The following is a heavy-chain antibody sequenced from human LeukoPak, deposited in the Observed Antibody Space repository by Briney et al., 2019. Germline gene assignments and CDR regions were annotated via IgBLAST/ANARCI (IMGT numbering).Heavy chain of an antibody. Sequence: GGSLRLSCGASGFTFSRYEMNWVRQAPGKGLEWVSYISRSGDTIYFADSVKGRFTISRDNAMNSLYLQMSSLRAEDTAVYYCARDYASDYWGQGTLVTVSS. V-gene: IGHV3-48*03. CDR2: ISRSGDTI. CDR3: ARDYASDY. D-gene: IGHD3-10*01. CDR1: GFTFSRYE. J-gene: IGHJ4*02.